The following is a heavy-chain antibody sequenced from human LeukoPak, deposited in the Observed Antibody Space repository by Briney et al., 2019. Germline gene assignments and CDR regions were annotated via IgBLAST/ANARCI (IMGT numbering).Heavy chain of an antibody. Sequence: PGRSLRLSCEASGFTFRNYGMHWVRQAPGKGLDWVGVIWFDGSNRYYADSVKGRFTISRDNSKNTLYLQVNSVRAEETAVYYCASSSSWYGYYYYYGMDVWGQGTTVTVSS. V-gene: IGHV3-33*01. CDR1: GFTFRNYG. CDR2: IWFDGSNR. J-gene: IGHJ6*02. CDR3: ASSSSWYGYYYYYGMDV. D-gene: IGHD6-13*01.